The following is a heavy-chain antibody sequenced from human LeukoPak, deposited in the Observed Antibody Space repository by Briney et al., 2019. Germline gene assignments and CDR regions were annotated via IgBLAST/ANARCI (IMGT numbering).Heavy chain of an antibody. D-gene: IGHD2-2*01. CDR1: GGSISSGGYY. Sequence: SETLSLTCTVSGGSISSGGYYWSWIRQHPGKGLEWIGYIYYSGSTYYNPSLKSRVTISVDTSKNQFSLKLSSVTAADTAVYYCARDAGSPYCSSTSCPSYGMDVWGQGTTVTVSS. CDR2: IYYSGST. J-gene: IGHJ6*02. CDR3: ARDAGSPYCSSTSCPSYGMDV. V-gene: IGHV4-31*03.